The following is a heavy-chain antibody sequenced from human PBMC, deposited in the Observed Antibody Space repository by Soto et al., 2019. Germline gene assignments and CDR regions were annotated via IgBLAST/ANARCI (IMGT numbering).Heavy chain of an antibody. V-gene: IGHV3-48*03. CDR3: ARGAMTNFDY. J-gene: IGHJ4*02. Sequence: GGSLRLSCVASGFTFSSYEMNWVRQAPGKGLEWVSYISGSSTTIFYADSVKGRFTISRDNAKNSLYLQMNSLRAEDTAVYYCARGAMTNFDYWGQGTLVTVSS. CDR2: ISGSSTTI. CDR1: GFTFSSYE. D-gene: IGHD4-17*01.